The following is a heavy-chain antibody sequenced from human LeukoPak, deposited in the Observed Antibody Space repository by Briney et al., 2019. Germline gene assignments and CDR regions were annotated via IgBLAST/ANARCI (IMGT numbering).Heavy chain of an antibody. Sequence: SETLSLTCAVYGGSFSGYYWSWIRQPPGKGLEWIGEINHSGGTNYNPSLKSRVTISVDTSKNQFSPKLSSVTAADTAVYYCARGGRWLQFLFNYWGQGTLVTVSS. CDR2: INHSGGT. J-gene: IGHJ4*02. CDR1: GGSFSGYY. D-gene: IGHD5-24*01. V-gene: IGHV4-34*01. CDR3: ARGGRWLQFLFNY.